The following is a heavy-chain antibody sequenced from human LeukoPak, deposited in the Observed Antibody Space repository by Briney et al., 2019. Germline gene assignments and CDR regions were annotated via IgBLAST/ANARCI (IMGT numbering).Heavy chain of an antibody. Sequence: PGGSLRLSCAASGFTFRNFAVNWVRQAPGKGLEFLSLIISSGVGTHYVDSVKGRFTISRDNSKNTLYLQMIGLRAEDTAIYYCARGTLPYCSGAACYPFDFWGQGTLVTVSS. D-gene: IGHD2-15*01. V-gene: IGHV3-23*01. J-gene: IGHJ4*02. CDR3: ARGTLPYCSGAACYPFDF. CDR2: IISSGVGT. CDR1: GFTFRNFA.